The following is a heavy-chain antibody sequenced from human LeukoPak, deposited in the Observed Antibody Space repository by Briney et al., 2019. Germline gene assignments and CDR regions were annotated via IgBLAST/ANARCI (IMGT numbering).Heavy chain of an antibody. Sequence: GSSVKVSCKASGGTFSSYAISWVRQAPGQGLEWMGGIIPIFGTANYAQKFQGRVTITADESTSTAYMELSSLRSEDTAVYYCARVFYDFWSGWWAGDPFPYYFDYWGQGTLVTVSS. J-gene: IGHJ4*02. CDR1: GGTFSSYA. CDR3: ARVFYDFWSGWWAGDPFPYYFDY. D-gene: IGHD3-3*01. V-gene: IGHV1-69*01. CDR2: IIPIFGTA.